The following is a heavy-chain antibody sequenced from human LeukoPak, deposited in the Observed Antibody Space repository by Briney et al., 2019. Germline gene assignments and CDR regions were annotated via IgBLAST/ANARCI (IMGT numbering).Heavy chain of an antibody. CDR2: MNPNSGST. CDR1: GYTFSSYD. V-gene: IGHV1-8*02. Sequence: ASVKVSCKASGYTFSSYDINWVRQATGQGLEWMGWMNPNSGSTGYAQKFQDRVTITRNTSISTAYMELSSLRSEDTAVYYCARAPKWQGYYYYMDVWAKGTTVTVSS. CDR3: ARAPKWQGYYYYMDV. D-gene: IGHD5-12*01. J-gene: IGHJ6*03.